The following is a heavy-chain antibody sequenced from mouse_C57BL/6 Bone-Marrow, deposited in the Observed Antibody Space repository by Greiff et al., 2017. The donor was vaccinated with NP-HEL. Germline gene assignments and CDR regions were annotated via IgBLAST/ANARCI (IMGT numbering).Heavy chain of an antibody. J-gene: IGHJ1*03. CDR1: GFTFSDYY. CDR2: INYDGSST. D-gene: IGHD1-1*01. V-gene: IGHV5-16*01. Sequence: EVMLVESEGGLVQPGSSMKLSCTASGFTFSDYYMAWVRQVPEKGLEWVANINYDGSSTYYLDSLKSRFIISRDNAKNILYLQMSSLKSEDTATYYCAREGYYGWYFDVWGTGTTVTVSS. CDR3: AREGYYGWYFDV.